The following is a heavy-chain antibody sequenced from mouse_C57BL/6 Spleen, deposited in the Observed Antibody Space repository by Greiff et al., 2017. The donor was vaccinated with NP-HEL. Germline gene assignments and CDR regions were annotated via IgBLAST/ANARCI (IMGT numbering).Heavy chain of an antibody. J-gene: IGHJ3*01. CDR1: GYTFTSYW. V-gene: IGHV1-61*01. CDR3: ARKDHYDYDVWFAY. CDR2: IYPSDSET. Sequence: VQLQQPGAELVRPGSSVKLSCKASGYTFTSYWMDWVKQRPGQGLEWIGNIYPSDSETHYNQKFKDKATLTVDKSSSTAYMQLSSLTSEDAAVYYCARKDHYDYDVWFAYWGQGTLVTVSA. D-gene: IGHD2-4*01.